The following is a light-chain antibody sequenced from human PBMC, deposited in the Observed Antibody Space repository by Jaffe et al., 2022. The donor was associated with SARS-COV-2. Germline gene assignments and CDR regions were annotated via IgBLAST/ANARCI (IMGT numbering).Light chain of an antibody. CDR3: CSFAGDFSWV. CDR2: EDN. Sequence: QSALTQPAFVSGSPGQSITISCTGSSSDVGKYDFVSWFQQSPGNAPKLMIFEDNKRPSGISNRFSGSKSGNTASLTISGLQAEDEADYYCCSFAGDFSWVFGGGTKLTVL. J-gene: IGLJ3*02. CDR1: SSDVGKYDF. V-gene: IGLV2-23*01.